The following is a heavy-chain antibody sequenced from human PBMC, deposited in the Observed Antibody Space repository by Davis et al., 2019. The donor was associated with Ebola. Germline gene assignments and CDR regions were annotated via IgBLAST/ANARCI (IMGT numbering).Heavy chain of an antibody. J-gene: IGHJ6*03. V-gene: IGHV1-18*04. CDR3: ARGPIAIVRGLSDFSYYYYMDV. CDR2: ISGYNGKT. CDR1: GYTFINYH. Sequence: ASVKVSCKASGYTFINYHMHWVRQAPGQGLEWMGWISGYNGKTDYAQIVQGRVSMTVDTSTSTAYMELRSLRSDDTAVYYCARGPIAIVRGLSDFSYYYYMDVWGSGTTVTVSS. D-gene: IGHD3-10*01.